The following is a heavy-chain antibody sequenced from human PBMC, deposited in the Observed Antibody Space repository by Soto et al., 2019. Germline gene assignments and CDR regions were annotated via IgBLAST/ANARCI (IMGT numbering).Heavy chain of an antibody. CDR1: GFIFSDAW. V-gene: IGHV3-15*01. CDR3: TTDDPINKY. CDR2: IKSYTNGGTT. J-gene: IGHJ4*02. Sequence: GGSLRLSCGASGFIFSDAWMIWVRQAPGKGLEWVGRIKSYTNGGTTDYAAPVKGRFAISRDDSKNTLYLQMNSLKTEDAGVYYCTTDDPINKYWGQGTLVTVSS.